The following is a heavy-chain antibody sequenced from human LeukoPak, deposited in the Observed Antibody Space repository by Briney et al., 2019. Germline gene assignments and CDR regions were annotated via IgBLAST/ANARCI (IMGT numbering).Heavy chain of an antibody. CDR1: GFTFSSYG. CDR3: ATVRAADDY. Sequence: SGGSLRLSCATSGFTFSSYGMIWVRQAPGKGLEWVSFVSSSSNYIYYADSVKGRFTISRDNAKNSLHLQMNSLRAEDTAVYYCATVRAADDYWGQGTLVTVSS. V-gene: IGHV3-21*01. CDR2: VSSSSNYI. D-gene: IGHD6-13*01. J-gene: IGHJ4*02.